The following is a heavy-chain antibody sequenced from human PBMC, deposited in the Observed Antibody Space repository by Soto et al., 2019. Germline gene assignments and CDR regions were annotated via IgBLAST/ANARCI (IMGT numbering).Heavy chain of an antibody. V-gene: IGHV1-69*12. CDR2: LIPIFCTA. J-gene: IGHJ5*02. CDR1: GGTFSSSS. D-gene: IGHD3-22*01. Sequence: QVQLVQSGAEVKKPGSAVKVSCKASGGTFSSSSISWVRQDPGQGLEWMGGLIPIFCTANYTQKFQVRVTITADEATGTAYRELSSLSSDDTDVYYCARPIQYYYVSGGQSAWFDPWGQGTLVTVSS. CDR3: ARPIQYYYVSGGQSAWFDP.